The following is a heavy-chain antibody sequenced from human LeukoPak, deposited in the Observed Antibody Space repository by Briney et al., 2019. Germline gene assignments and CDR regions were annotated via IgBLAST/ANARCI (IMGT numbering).Heavy chain of an antibody. J-gene: IGHJ5*02. Sequence: PGGSLRLSCAASGFTFSSYWMSWVRQATGKGLEWLAKIKQDGSEKYYVDSVKGLFTISRGNAETSLYLQMNSLRAEDTAMYFWTGGIGWLCDTWGQGTLVTVSS. V-gene: IGHV3-7*01. CDR2: IKQDGSEK. CDR3: TGGIGWLCDT. CDR1: GFTFSSYW. D-gene: IGHD6-19*01.